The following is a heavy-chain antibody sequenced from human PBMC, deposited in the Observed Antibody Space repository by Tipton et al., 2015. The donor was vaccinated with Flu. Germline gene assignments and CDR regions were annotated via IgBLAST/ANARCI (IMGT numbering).Heavy chain of an antibody. CDR2: INAGDGST. CDR1: GYPFSSYN. Sequence: QSGAEVKKPGASVTISCKASGYPFSSYNIHWVRQAPGQRLEWMAWINAGDGSTKYSQRFKGRVTTSRDTSTNTLYMELRSLTSEDTAVYYCAREMTTGWDYWGQGTLVTVSS. J-gene: IGHJ4*02. V-gene: IGHV1-3*01. D-gene: IGHD6-19*01. CDR3: AREMTTGWDY.